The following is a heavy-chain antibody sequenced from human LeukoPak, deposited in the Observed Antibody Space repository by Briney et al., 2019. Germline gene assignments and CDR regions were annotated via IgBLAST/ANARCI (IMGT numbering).Heavy chain of an antibody. CDR2: ISGSGDST. Sequence: GSLRLSCAASGFTFSNYAMRWVRQAPGKGLEWVSGISGSGDSTYYADSVKGRFTISRDNSKDTLYLQMNSLRAEDTAVYYCARRSGIAVAGAFDYWGQGTLVTVSS. CDR1: GFTFSNYA. V-gene: IGHV3-23*01. CDR3: ARRSGIAVAGAFDY. J-gene: IGHJ4*02. D-gene: IGHD6-19*01.